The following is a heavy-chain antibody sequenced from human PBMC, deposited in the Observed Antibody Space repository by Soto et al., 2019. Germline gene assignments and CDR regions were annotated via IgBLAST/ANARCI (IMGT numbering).Heavy chain of an antibody. CDR1: GYTLTELS. V-gene: IGHV1-24*01. Sequence: VASVKVSCKVSGYTLTELSMHLVRQAPGKGLEWMGGFDPGEGETIYAQKFQGRVTMTEDTSTDTAYMELSRLRSEDTAVYYCATKSDYDILTGFDYWGQGTLVTVSS. D-gene: IGHD3-9*01. CDR2: FDPGEGET. J-gene: IGHJ4*02. CDR3: ATKSDYDILTGFDY.